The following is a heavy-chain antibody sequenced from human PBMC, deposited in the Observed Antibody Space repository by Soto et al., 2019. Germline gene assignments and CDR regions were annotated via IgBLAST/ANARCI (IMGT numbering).Heavy chain of an antibody. V-gene: IGHV3-33*01. Sequence: QVQLVESGGGVVQPGRSLRLSCAASGFTFSSYGMHWVRQAPGKGLEWVAVIWYDGSNKYYADSVKGRFTISRDNSKNTLYLQMNSLRAEVKAVYYGARTYSGYDSGWFDPWGQGTLVTVSS. CDR1: GFTFSSYG. CDR3: ARTYSGYDSGWFDP. CDR2: IWYDGSNK. D-gene: IGHD5-12*01. J-gene: IGHJ5*02.